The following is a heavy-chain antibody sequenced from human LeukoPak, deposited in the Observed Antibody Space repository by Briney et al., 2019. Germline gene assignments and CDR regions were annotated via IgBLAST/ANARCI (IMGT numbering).Heavy chain of an antibody. Sequence: SVKVSCKASGGTFSSYAISWVRQAPGQGLEWMGGIIPIFGTANYAQKFQGRVTITADESTSTAYMELSSLRSEDTAVCYCARGSCSGGSCYHNFDYWGQGTLVTVSS. V-gene: IGHV1-69*13. CDR2: IIPIFGTA. D-gene: IGHD2-15*01. CDR1: GGTFSSYA. CDR3: ARGSCSGGSCYHNFDY. J-gene: IGHJ4*02.